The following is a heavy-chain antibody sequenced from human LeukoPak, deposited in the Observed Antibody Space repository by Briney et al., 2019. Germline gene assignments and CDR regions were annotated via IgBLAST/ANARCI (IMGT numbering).Heavy chain of an antibody. CDR2: IKSKTDGGTT. D-gene: IGHD6-6*01. V-gene: IGHV3-15*01. CDR3: TTILWDSNSMDFDY. J-gene: IGHJ4*02. Sequence: GGSLRLSCAASGFTFSNAWMGWVRQAPGKGLEWVGRIKSKTDGGTTDYAAPVKGRFTISRDDSKNTLYLQMNSLKTEDTAVYYCTTILWDSNSMDFDYWGQGTLVTVSS. CDR1: GFTFSNAW.